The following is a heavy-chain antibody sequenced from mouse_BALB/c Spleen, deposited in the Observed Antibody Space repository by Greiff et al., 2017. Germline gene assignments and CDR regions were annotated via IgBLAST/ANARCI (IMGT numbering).Heavy chain of an antibody. Sequence: EVKLMESGPGLVKPSQSLSLTCTVTGYSITSDYAWNWIRQFPGNQLEWMGYISYSGSTSYNPSLKSRISITRDTSKNQFFLQLNSVTTEDTATYYCAREAPSAMDDWGQGTSVTVSS. V-gene: IGHV3-2*02. CDR2: ISYSGST. J-gene: IGHJ4*01. CDR1: GYSITSDYA. CDR3: AREAPSAMDD.